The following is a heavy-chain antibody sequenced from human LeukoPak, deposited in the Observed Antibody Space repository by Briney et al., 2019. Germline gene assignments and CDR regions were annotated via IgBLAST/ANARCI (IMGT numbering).Heavy chain of an antibody. Sequence: AGGSLRLSCAASGFTFTNYEMNWVRQAPGKGLEWVSYISSSGNTRYYTDSVKGRFTISRDNAKNSLDLQMSSLRVEDTAVYYCARGFSSFDYWGQGTLVTVSS. CDR1: GFTFTNYE. CDR2: ISSSGNTR. CDR3: ARGFSSFDY. J-gene: IGHJ4*02. V-gene: IGHV3-48*03.